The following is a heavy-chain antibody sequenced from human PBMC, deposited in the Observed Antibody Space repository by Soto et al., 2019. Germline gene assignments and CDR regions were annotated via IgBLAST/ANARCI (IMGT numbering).Heavy chain of an antibody. J-gene: IGHJ4*02. CDR2: ISWNSGSI. V-gene: IGHV3-9*01. Sequence: GGSLRLSCAASGFTFDDYAMHWVRQAPGKGLEWVSGISWNSGSIGYADSVKGRFTISRDNAKNSLYLQKNSLRAEDTALYYCAKYGVYSYGYGYFDYWGQGTLVTVSS. CDR1: GFTFDDYA. CDR3: AKYGVYSYGYGYFDY. D-gene: IGHD5-18*01.